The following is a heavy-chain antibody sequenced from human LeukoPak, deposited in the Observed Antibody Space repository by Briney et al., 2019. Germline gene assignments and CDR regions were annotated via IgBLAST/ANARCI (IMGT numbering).Heavy chain of an antibody. CDR3: VRDRGTTMERSFDI. CDR2: ISSSGSSR. V-gene: IGHV3-48*03. Sequence: GGSLRLSCATSGFTLSSYEMNWVRQTPGKGLEWVSHISSSGSSRYYADSVKGRFTISRDNAENSLYLQMNSLRVEDTAVYYCVRDRGTTMERSFDIWGQGTMVTVSS. D-gene: IGHD1-1*01. J-gene: IGHJ3*02. CDR1: GFTLSSYE.